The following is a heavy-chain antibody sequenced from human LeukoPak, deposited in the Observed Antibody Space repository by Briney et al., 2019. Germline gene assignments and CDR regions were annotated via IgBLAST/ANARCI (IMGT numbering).Heavy chain of an antibody. CDR3: ARAKRGSGFGYYYFDS. D-gene: IGHD3-16*01. Sequence: PETLSLTCTVSSGSMSSYYWSWIRQPPGKGLEWIGYRSYGVSTNYNPSLKSRVTMSLDTSKNQFSLKLTSVTAADTAVYYCARAKRGSGFGYYYFDSWGQGTLVTVSS. V-gene: IGHV4-59*01. CDR1: SGSMSSYY. J-gene: IGHJ4*02. CDR2: RSYGVST.